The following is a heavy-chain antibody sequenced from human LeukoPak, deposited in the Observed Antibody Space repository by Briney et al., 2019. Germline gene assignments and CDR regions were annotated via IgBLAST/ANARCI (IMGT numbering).Heavy chain of an antibody. Sequence: GESLKISCKGSGYTFTNYWIGGVCQMPGKGLEGMGIMYPGDSDTRYSPSFQGHVTISADKAISPSYLQWSSLKASDPAMYYCARGDYGDFRVFYTLFDYWGQGTLVTVSS. CDR1: GYTFTNYW. CDR3: ARGDYGDFRVFYTLFDY. J-gene: IGHJ4*02. CDR2: MYPGDSDT. V-gene: IGHV5-51*01. D-gene: IGHD4-17*01.